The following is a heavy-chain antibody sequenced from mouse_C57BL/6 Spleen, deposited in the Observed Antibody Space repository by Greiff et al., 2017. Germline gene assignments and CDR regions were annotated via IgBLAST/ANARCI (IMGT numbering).Heavy chain of an antibody. D-gene: IGHD1-1*01. CDR3: ARPSAYYGSSGGYFDV. CDR1: GYTFTDYY. CDR2: IYPGSGNT. Sequence: VKLMESGAELVRPGASVKLSCKASGYTFTDYYINWVKQRPGQGLEWIARIYPGSGNTYYNEKFKGKATLTAEKSSSTAYMQLSSLTSEDSAVYFCARPSAYYGSSGGYFDVWGTGTTVTVSS. J-gene: IGHJ1*03. V-gene: IGHV1-76*01.